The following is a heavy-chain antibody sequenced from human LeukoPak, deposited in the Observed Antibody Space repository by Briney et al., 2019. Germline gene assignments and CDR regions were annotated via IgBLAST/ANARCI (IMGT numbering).Heavy chain of an antibody. Sequence: PSETLSLTCTVSGGSISSSSYYWGWIRQPPGKGLEWIGRIYTSGSTNYNPSLKSRVTMSVDTSKNQFSLTLTSVTAADTAIYYCVADYGASEKWGQGTLVTVSS. V-gene: IGHV4-61*05. D-gene: IGHD4/OR15-4a*01. CDR1: GGSISSSSYY. J-gene: IGHJ4*02. CDR3: VADYGASEK. CDR2: IYTSGST.